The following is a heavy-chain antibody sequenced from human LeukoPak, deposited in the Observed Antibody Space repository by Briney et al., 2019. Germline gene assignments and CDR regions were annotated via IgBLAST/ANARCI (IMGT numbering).Heavy chain of an antibody. J-gene: IGHJ4*02. CDR1: GYTFTSYG. V-gene: IGHV1-18*01. CDR3: ARYEQGSYRYIPFLDY. CDR2: ISAYNGNT. D-gene: IGHD3-16*02. Sequence: ASVKVSCKASGYTFTSYGISWVRQAPGQGLEWMGWISAYNGNTNYAQKLQGRVTMTTDTSTSTAYMELRSPRSDDTAVYYCARYEQGSYRYIPFLDYWGQGTLVTVSS.